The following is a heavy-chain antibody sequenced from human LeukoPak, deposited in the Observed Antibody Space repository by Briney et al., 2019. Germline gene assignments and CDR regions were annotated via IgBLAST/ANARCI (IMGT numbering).Heavy chain of an antibody. D-gene: IGHD1-26*01. CDR1: GGTFSSYA. V-gene: IGHV1-69*01. J-gene: IGHJ3*02. CDR3: ASDNPPIPDRPIWEHQSTDAFDI. Sequence: ASVKVSCKASGGTFSSYAISWVRQAPGQGLEWMGGIIPIFGTANYAQKFQGRGTITADESTSTAYMELRSLRSEATAVYYCASDNPPIPDRPIWEHQSTDAFDICGQGTMVTVYS. CDR2: IIPIFGTA.